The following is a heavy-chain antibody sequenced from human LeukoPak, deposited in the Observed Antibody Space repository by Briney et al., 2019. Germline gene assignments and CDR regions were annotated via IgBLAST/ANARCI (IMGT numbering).Heavy chain of an antibody. CDR2: IYYSGST. CDR3: ARDRSSGWTGVFDI. CDR1: GGSISSYY. J-gene: IGHJ3*02. Sequence: SETLSLTCNVSGGSISSYYWSWIRQSPGKGLEWIGYIYYSGSTKYNPSLGSRVTISIDTSKNHFSLKLSSVTAADTAVYYCARDRSSGWTGVFDIWGRGTMVTVSS. V-gene: IGHV4-59*01. D-gene: IGHD6-19*01.